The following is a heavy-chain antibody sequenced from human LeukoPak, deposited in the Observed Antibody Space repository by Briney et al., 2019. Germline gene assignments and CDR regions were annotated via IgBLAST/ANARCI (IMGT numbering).Heavy chain of an antibody. CDR3: ANPIGAVAGIFDY. Sequence: AXSWVRQAPGXXLEWVSAISGSGGSTYYADSVKGRFTISRDNSKNTLYLQMNSLRAEDTAVYYCANPIGAVAGIFDYWGQGTLVTASS. CDR2: ISGSGGST. J-gene: IGHJ4*02. V-gene: IGHV3-23*01. CDR1: A. D-gene: IGHD6-19*01.